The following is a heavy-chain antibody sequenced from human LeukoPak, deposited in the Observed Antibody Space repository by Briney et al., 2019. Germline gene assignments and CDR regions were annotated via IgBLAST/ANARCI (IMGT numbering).Heavy chain of an antibody. CDR3: ARGFPNSGVARSSWYGGWFDP. Sequence: GASVKVSCKASGYTFTSYDINWVRQATGQGLEWMGWMNPNSGNTGYAQKFQGRVTMTRNTSISTAYMELSSLRSEDTAVYYCARGFPNSGVARSSWYGGWFDPWGQGTLVTVSS. D-gene: IGHD6-13*01. V-gene: IGHV1-8*01. CDR1: GYTFTSYD. CDR2: MNPNSGNT. J-gene: IGHJ5*02.